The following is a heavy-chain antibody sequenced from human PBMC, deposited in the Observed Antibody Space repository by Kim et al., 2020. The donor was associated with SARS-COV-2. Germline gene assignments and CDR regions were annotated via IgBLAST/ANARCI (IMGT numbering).Heavy chain of an antibody. D-gene: IGHD1-26*01. CDR1: GFTLSSYA. CDR3: AKGAPAVRLTDY. Sequence: GGSLRLSCAASGFTLSSYAMGWVRQAPGKGLEWVSAISGDDTFYADSVKGRFTISRDNSKNTLYLQMDSLRAEDTAVYYCAKGAPAVRLTDYWGQGTLVT. CDR2: ISGDDT. J-gene: IGHJ4*02. V-gene: IGHV3-23*01.